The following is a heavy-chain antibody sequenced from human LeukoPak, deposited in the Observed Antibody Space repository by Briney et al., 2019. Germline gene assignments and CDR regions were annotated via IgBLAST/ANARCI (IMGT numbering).Heavy chain of an antibody. V-gene: IGHV3-30*02. D-gene: IGHD4-17*01. CDR1: GFTFSSYA. J-gene: IGHJ4*02. CDR2: IRYDGSNK. Sequence: GRSLRLSCAASGFTFSSYAMHWVRQAPGKGLEWVAFIRYDGSNKYYADSVKGRFTISRDNSKNTLYLQMNSLRAEDTAVYYCAKGPHIDYGDYRNYWGQGTLVTVSS. CDR3: AKGPHIDYGDYRNY.